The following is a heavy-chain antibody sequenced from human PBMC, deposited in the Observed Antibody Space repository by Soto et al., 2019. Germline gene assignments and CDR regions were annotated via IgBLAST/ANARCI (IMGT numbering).Heavy chain of an antibody. J-gene: IGHJ6*02. Sequence: ASVKVSCKASGYTFTSYFIHWMRQAPGQRLEWIGLINPADHYTKYSQKFQGRVTITRDTSASTVYTELSGLRDEDTAVYYCAKDSSPGGDYFNYYYYGMDVWGQGTTVTVSS. CDR3: AKDSSPGGDYFNYYYYGMDV. CDR2: INPADHYT. V-gene: IGHV1-3*01. D-gene: IGHD4-17*01. CDR1: GYTFTSYF.